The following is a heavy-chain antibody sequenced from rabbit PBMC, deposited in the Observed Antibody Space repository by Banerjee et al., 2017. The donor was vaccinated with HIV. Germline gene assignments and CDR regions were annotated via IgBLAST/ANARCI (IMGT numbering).Heavy chain of an antibody. Sequence: QLVESGGGLVTLGGSLKLSCKASGIAFSPFAISWVRQAPGKGLEWIAYIYPHGGSADYASWVNGRFTLSLDNAQNTAFLQMTSLTAADTATYFCARDVGDSNDARASLNLWGPGTLVTVS. CDR3: ARDVGDSNDARASLNL. D-gene: IGHD2-1*01. V-gene: IGHV1S7*01. CDR2: IYPHGGSA. CDR1: GIAFSPFA. J-gene: IGHJ4*01.